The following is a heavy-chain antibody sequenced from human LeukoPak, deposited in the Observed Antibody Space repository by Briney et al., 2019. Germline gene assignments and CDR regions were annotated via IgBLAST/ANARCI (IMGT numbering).Heavy chain of an antibody. Sequence: PGGSLRLSCAASGFTFSNAWMSWVRQAPGKGLEWVANIKHDGSEQNYADSVKGRFTISRDNAKNSLYLQMNSLRAEDTAVYYCARHSDRAFGIWGQGTMVTVSS. J-gene: IGHJ3*02. CDR1: GFTFSNAW. CDR2: IKHDGSEQ. CDR3: ARHSDRAFGI. D-gene: IGHD3-22*01. V-gene: IGHV3-7*05.